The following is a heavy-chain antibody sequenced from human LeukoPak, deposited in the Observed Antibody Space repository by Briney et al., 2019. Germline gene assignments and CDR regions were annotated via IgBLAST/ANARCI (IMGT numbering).Heavy chain of an antibody. D-gene: IGHD3-22*01. Sequence: GGSLRLSCAASGFTLSSRVMSWVRQAPGKGLEWVSVISGSGDSTHYADSVKGRFTISRDNSKNTLYLQMNSLRAEDTAVYYCAKVNFYGSSASRYWGQGTLVTVSS. J-gene: IGHJ4*02. V-gene: IGHV3-23*01. CDR1: GFTLSSRV. CDR3: AKVNFYGSSASRY. CDR2: ISGSGDST.